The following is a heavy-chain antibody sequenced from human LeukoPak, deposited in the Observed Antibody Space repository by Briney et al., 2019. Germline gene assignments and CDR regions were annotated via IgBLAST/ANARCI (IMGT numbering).Heavy chain of an antibody. CDR2: ISAYKGNT. CDR1: GYTFTSYG. CDR3: AKVRAAAAHYYHYGMDV. Sequence: ASVKVSCKASGYTFTSYGISWVRQAPGQGLEWMGWISAYKGNTNYAQKLQGRVTMTTDTSTSTAYMELRSLRSDDTAVYYCAKVRAAAAHYYHYGMDVWGQETTVTVSS. D-gene: IGHD6-13*01. J-gene: IGHJ6*02. V-gene: IGHV1-18*01.